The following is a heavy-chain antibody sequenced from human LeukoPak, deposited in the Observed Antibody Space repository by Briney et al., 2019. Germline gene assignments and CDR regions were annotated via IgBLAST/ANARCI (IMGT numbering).Heavy chain of an antibody. CDR2: IYYSGST. J-gene: IGHJ5*02. D-gene: IGHD2-15*01. CDR3: AREKGYCSGGSCYGSWFDP. CDR1: GGPISSGGYY. V-gene: IGHV4-31*03. Sequence: PSETLSLTCTVSGGPISSGGYYWSWIRQHPGKGLEWIGYIYYSGSTYYNPSLKSRVTISVDTSKSQFSLKLSSVTAADTAVYYCAREKGYCSGGSCYGSWFDPWGQGTLVTVSS.